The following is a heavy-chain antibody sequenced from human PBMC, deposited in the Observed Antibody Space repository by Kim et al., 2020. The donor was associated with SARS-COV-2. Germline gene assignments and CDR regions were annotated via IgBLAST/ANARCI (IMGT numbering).Heavy chain of an antibody. Sequence: GGSLRLSCAASGFTFSSYAMHWVRQAPGKGLEWVAVISYDGSNKYYADSVKGRFTISRDNSKNTLYLQMNSLRAEDTAVYYCARDPMTTVTTSVFDYWGQGTLVTVSS. V-gene: IGHV3-30*04. D-gene: IGHD4-17*01. CDR2: ISYDGSNK. J-gene: IGHJ4*02. CDR3: ARDPMTTVTTSVFDY. CDR1: GFTFSSYA.